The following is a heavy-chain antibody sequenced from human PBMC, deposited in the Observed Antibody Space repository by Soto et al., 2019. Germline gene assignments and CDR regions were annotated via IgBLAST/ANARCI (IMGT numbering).Heavy chain of an antibody. Sequence: ASVKVSCKASGYTFTSYYMHWVRQAPGQGLEWMGIINPSGGSTSYAQKFQGRVTMTRDTSTSTVYMELSSLRSEDTAVYYCASSAHLEGIGYDPFDYWGQGTLVTVSS. CDR1: GYTFTSYY. CDR2: INPSGGST. CDR3: ASSAHLEGIGYDPFDY. V-gene: IGHV1-46*03. D-gene: IGHD5-12*01. J-gene: IGHJ4*02.